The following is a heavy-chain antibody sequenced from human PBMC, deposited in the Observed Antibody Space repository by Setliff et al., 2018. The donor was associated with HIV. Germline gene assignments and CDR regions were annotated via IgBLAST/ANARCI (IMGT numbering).Heavy chain of an antibody. V-gene: IGHV3-23*01. Sequence: GGSLRLSCAASGITFSSFAMSWVRQAPGKGLEWVSDISSSGVVSHYINSVKGRFAISRDNSKNTVYLQVNSLRAEDTAVYYCAKRAGGPLVNWVFDYWGQGTLVTVSS. CDR1: GITFSSFA. J-gene: IGHJ4*02. CDR2: ISSSGVVS. D-gene: IGHD2-15*01. CDR3: AKRAGGPLVNWVFDY.